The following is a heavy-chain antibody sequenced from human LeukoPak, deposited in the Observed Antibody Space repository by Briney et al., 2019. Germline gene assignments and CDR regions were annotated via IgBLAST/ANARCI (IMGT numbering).Heavy chain of an antibody. D-gene: IGHD6-13*01. Sequence: PGGSLRLSCAASGFTFSSYAMHWVRQAPGKGLEWVAVISYDGSNKYYADSVKGRFTISRDNSKNTLYLQMNSLRAEDTAVYYCARGPGIAAAVDYWGQGTLVTVSS. CDR2: ISYDGSNK. V-gene: IGHV3-30*14. CDR1: GFTFSSYA. J-gene: IGHJ4*02. CDR3: ARGPGIAAAVDY.